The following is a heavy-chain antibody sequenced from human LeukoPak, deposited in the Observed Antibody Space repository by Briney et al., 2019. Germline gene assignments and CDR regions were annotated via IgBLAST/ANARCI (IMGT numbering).Heavy chain of an antibody. CDR1: GYTFTGYY. Sequence: GASVKVSCKASGYTFTGYYMHWVRQAPGQGLEWMGWINPNSGGTNYAQKFQGRVTMTRDTSISTAYMELSSLRSDDTALYYCARGRGVGSGWPLDYWGQGTLVTVSS. J-gene: IGHJ4*02. D-gene: IGHD6-19*01. CDR2: INPNSGGT. CDR3: ARGRGVGSGWPLDY. V-gene: IGHV1-2*02.